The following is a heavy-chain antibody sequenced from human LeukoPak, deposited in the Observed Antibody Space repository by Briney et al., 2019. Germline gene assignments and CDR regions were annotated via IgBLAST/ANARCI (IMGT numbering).Heavy chain of an antibody. V-gene: IGHV4-59*01. D-gene: IGHD3-16*01. Sequence: SETLSLTCTVSGGSISSYYWSWIRQPPGKGLEWIGYIYYTGRTSYSPSFRRRVSMSADTSKNQISLKLSSVTAAGTAVYYCARECGGRTVGECFTYWGQGTQVTVSS. CDR1: GGSISSYY. CDR3: ARECGGRTVGECFTY. J-gene: IGHJ4*02. CDR2: IYYTGRT.